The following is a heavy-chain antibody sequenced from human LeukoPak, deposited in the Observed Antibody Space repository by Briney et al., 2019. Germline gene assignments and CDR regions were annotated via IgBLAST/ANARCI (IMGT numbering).Heavy chain of an antibody. D-gene: IGHD2-21*02. CDR2: IRTTGDST. V-gene: IGHV3-64D*06. J-gene: IGHJ4*02. CDR1: GFTFSGFG. Sequence: AGGSLRLSCSASGFTFSGFGMHWVRQAPGKGLEHVSAIRTTGDSTYYADSVKGRFTISRDNSKNTLYLQMSSLRAEDTAVYYCAKRDRPCSGDCSAPYYFDYWGQGTLVTVSS. CDR3: AKRDRPCSGDCSAPYYFDY.